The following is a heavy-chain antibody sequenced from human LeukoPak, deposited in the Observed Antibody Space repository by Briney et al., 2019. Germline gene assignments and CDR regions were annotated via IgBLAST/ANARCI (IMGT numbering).Heavy chain of an antibody. V-gene: IGHV3-7*01. CDR1: GLTFSSYW. D-gene: IGHD3-10*01. J-gene: IGHJ4*02. CDR2: IRQTGGEM. Sequence: GGSLRLSCAASGLTFSSYWMSWVRQAPGKGLEWVANIRQTGGEMYYVDSVKGRFTISRDNAKNSLYLQMNSLRAEDTAVYYCLGSYYNEVADYWGQGTLVTVSS. CDR3: LGSYYNEVADY.